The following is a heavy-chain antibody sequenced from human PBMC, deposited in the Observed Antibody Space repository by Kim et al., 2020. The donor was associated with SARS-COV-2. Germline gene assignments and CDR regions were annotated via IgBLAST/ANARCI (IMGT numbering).Heavy chain of an antibody. J-gene: IGHJ6*02. CDR3: ARGNNPYDSSDYGVDV. D-gene: IGHD3-22*01. Sequence: SETLSLTCTVSGGSISSGSYYWSWIRQPAGKGLEWIGRIYTSGSTNYNPSLKSRVTISVDTSKNQFSLKLSSVTAADTAVYYCARGNNPYDSSDYGVDVWGQGTTVTVSS. V-gene: IGHV4-61*02. CDR1: GGSISSGSYY. CDR2: IYTSGST.